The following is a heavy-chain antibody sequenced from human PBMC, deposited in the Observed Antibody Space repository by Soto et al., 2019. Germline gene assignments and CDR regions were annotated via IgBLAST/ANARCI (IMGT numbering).Heavy chain of an antibody. V-gene: IGHV3-53*01. CDR3: ARVRLGSSYFDY. D-gene: IGHD6-6*01. J-gene: IGHJ4*02. CDR1: GFTVSSNY. Sequence: PGGSLRLSCAASGFTVSSNYMSWVRQAPGKGLEWVSVIYSGGSTYYADSVKGRFTISRDNSKNTLYLQMNSLRAEDTAVYYCARVRLGSSYFDYWGQGTLVTVSS. CDR2: IYSGGST.